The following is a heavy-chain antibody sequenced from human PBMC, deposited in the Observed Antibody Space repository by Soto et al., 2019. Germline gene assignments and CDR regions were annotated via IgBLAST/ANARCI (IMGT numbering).Heavy chain of an antibody. J-gene: IGHJ6*03. CDR1: GFTFSSYS. CDR2: ISSSSSTI. Sequence: GGSLRLSCAASGFTFSSYSMNWVRQAPWKGLEWVSYISSSSSTIYYADSVKGRFTISRDNAKNSLYLQMNSLRAEDTAVYYCARAISGYSGYDSRGYYYYYYMDVWGKGTTVTVSS. V-gene: IGHV3-48*01. CDR3: ARAISGYSGYDSRGYYYYYYMDV. D-gene: IGHD5-12*01.